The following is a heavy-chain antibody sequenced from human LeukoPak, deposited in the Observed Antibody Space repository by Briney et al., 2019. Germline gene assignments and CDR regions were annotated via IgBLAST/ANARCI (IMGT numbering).Heavy chain of an antibody. CDR2: INWNGGST. V-gene: IGHV3-20*04. CDR1: GFTFDDYG. CDR3: ARETYSSGIYFDY. D-gene: IGHD6-19*01. J-gene: IGHJ4*02. Sequence: GGALRLACAASGFTFDDYGMSWGRQVPGKGLEWGSGINWNGGSTGYADSVKGRFTISRDNAKKSLHLQMNSLRAEDTALYYCARETYSSGIYFDYWGQGILVTVSS.